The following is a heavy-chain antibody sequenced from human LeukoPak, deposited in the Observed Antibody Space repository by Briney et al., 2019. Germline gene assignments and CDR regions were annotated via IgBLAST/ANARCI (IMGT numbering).Heavy chain of an antibody. V-gene: IGHV4-34*01. CDR2: INHSGST. Sequence: PSETLSLTCAVYGGSFSGYYWSWIRQPPGKGLEWIGEINHSGSTNYNPSLKSRVTISVDTSKNQFSLKLSSVTAADTAVYYCAIQRLWFGESQYYYYGMDVWGQGTTVTVSS. D-gene: IGHD3-10*01. J-gene: IGHJ6*02. CDR1: GGSFSGYY. CDR3: AIQRLWFGESQYYYYGMDV.